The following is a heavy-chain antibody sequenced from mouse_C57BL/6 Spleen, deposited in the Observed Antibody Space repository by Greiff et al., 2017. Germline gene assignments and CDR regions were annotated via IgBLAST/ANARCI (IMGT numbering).Heavy chain of an antibody. V-gene: IGHV1-20*01. CDR1: GYSFTGYF. J-gene: IGHJ2*01. Sequence: EVQLQQSGPELVKPGDSVKISCKASGYSFTGYFMNWVMQSHGKSLEWIGRINPYNGDTFYNQKFKGKATLTVDKSSSTAHMELRSLTSEDSAVYYCARREYYSNYGFDYWGQGTTLTVSS. CDR3: ARREYYSNYGFDY. D-gene: IGHD2-5*01. CDR2: INPYNGDT.